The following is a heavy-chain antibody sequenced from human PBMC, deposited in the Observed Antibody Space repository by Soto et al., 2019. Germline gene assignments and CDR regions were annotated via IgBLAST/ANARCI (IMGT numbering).Heavy chain of an antibody. J-gene: IGHJ2*01. CDR1: GYTFSDYA. V-gene: IGHV1-18*01. CDR2: ISASTRNT. CDR3: VRCYCSVGSCYACWHFDL. D-gene: IGHD2-15*01. Sequence: QVQLVQSGGEVKKPGASVKVSCQASGYTFSDYAISWVRQAPGQGLEWMGWISASTRNTDQAQNFQGRVIMTLDTSTNTAEMELRSLRSDDTAVYYCVRCYCSVGSCYACWHFDLWGRGTLVTVSS.